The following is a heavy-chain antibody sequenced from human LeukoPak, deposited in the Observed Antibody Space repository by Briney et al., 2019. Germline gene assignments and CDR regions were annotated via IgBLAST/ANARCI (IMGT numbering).Heavy chain of an antibody. J-gene: IGHJ3*02. Sequence: PGGSLRLSCAASGFTFSSYSMNWVRQAPGKGLEWVSSISSSSSYIYYADSVKGRFTISRDNAKNSLYLQMNSLKTEDTAVYYCTTGGNVFVAGTRAFDIWGQGTMVTVSS. V-gene: IGHV3-21*03. CDR1: GFTFSSYS. D-gene: IGHD6-19*01. CDR3: TTGGNVFVAGTRAFDI. CDR2: ISSSSSYI.